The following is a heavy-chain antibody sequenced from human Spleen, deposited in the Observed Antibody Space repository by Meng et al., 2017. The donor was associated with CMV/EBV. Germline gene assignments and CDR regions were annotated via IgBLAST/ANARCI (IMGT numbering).Heavy chain of an antibody. Sequence: KASGYTFTDYCMHWVRQAPRQRLEWMGWINPNNGGTNYAQKFQGGVTMTRDTSISTAYMDLSRLGSEDTAVYFCARDLRDPDNWFDPWGQGTLVTVSS. V-gene: IGHV1-2*02. J-gene: IGHJ5*02. CDR2: INPNNGGT. CDR3: ARDLRDPDNWFDP. CDR1: GYTFTDYC.